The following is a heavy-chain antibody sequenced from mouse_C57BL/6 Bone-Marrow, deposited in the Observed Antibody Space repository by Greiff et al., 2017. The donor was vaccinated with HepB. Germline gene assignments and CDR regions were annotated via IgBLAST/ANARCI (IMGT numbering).Heavy chain of an antibody. D-gene: IGHD2-2*01. CDR2: IYPGDGDT. CDR1: GYAFSSSW. CDR3: ARRHGYHWYFDV. V-gene: IGHV1-82*01. J-gene: IGHJ1*03. Sequence: QVQLQQSGPELVKPGASVKISCKASGYAFSSSWMNWVKQRPGKGLEWIGRIYPGDGDTNYNGKFKGKATLTADKSSSTAYMQLSSLTSEDSAVYFCARRHGYHWYFDVWGTGTTVTVSS.